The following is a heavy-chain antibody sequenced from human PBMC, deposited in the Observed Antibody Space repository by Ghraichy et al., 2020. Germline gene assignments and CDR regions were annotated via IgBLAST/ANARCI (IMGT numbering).Heavy chain of an antibody. CDR2: ISYDGSNK. Sequence: GESLNISCAASGFTFSSYAMHWVRQAPGKGLEWVAVISYDGSNKYYADSVKGRFTISRDNSKNTLYLQMNSLRAEDTAVYYCARIITVTNDAFDIWGQGTMVTVSS. V-gene: IGHV3-30-3*01. D-gene: IGHD1-7*01. J-gene: IGHJ3*02. CDR3: ARIITVTNDAFDI. CDR1: GFTFSSYA.